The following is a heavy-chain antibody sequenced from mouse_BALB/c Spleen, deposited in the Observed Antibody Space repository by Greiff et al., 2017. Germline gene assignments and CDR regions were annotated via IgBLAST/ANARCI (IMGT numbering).Heavy chain of an antibody. CDR1: GYTFTSYW. D-gene: IGHD2-4*01. CDR3: ARRVITTGYYFDY. CDR2: IYPGDGDT. J-gene: IGHJ2*01. V-gene: IGHV1-87*01. Sequence: VKLVESGAELARPGASVKLSCKASGYTFTSYWMQWVKQRPGQGLEWIGAIYPGDGDTRYTQKFKGKATLTADKSSSTAYMQLSSLASEDSAVYYCARRVITTGYYFDYWGQGTTLTVSS.